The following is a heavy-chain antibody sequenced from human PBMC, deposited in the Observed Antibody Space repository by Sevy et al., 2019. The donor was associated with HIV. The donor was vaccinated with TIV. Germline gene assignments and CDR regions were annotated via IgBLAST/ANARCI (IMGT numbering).Heavy chain of an antibody. CDR2: ISGSGGST. Sequence: GGSLRLSCAASGFTFSSYAMSWVRQAPGKGLEWVSAISGSGGSTYYADSVKGRFTISRDNSKNTLYLQMNSLRAEDTAVYYCAKDLKDYDSRGYDAFDIWGQGTMVTVSS. V-gene: IGHV3-23*01. CDR1: GFTFSSYA. CDR3: AKDLKDYDSRGYDAFDI. D-gene: IGHD3-22*01. J-gene: IGHJ3*02.